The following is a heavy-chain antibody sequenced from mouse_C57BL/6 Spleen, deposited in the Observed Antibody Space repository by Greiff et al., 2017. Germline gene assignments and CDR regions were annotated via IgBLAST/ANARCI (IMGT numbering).Heavy chain of an antibody. V-gene: IGHV1-7*01. J-gene: IGHJ4*01. CDR2: INPSSGYT. CDR3: ASYGNYLAYAMDY. CDR1: GYTFTSYW. D-gene: IGHD2-1*01. Sequence: QVQLQQSGAELAKPGASVKLSCKASGYTFTSYWIPWVKQRPGQGLEWIGYINPSSGYTKYNQKFKDKATLTADTSSSTAYMPLSSLTYEDSAVYDCASYGNYLAYAMDYWGQGTSVTVA.